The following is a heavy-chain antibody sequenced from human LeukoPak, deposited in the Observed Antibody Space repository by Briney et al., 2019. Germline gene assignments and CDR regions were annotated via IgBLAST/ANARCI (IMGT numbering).Heavy chain of an antibody. CDR3: AKGFYAGYADH. D-gene: IGHD2/OR15-2a*01. Sequence: QPGGSLRLSCAASGFTFSSYAMTWVRQAPGKGLEWVSAISGSGGSTFYADSVKGRFTISRDNSKNTLYLQMNSLEAEDTAAYYCAKGFYAGYADHWGQGTLVTVSS. CDR1: GFTFSSYA. CDR2: ISGSGGST. J-gene: IGHJ4*02. V-gene: IGHV3-23*01.